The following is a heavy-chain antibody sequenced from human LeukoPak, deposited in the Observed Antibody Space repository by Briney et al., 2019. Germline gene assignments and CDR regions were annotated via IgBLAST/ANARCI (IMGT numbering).Heavy chain of an antibody. Sequence: ASVKVSCKASGYTFNNYAMHWVRQAPGQGLEWMGWINTNTGNPTYAQGFTGQFVFSLDTSVSTAYLQINSLKAEDTAVYYCARTPSRRDGYNYYFDFWGQGTLVTVSS. CDR3: ARTPSRRDGYNYYFDF. J-gene: IGHJ4*02. CDR1: GYTFNNYA. V-gene: IGHV7-4-1*02. D-gene: IGHD5-24*01. CDR2: INTNTGNP.